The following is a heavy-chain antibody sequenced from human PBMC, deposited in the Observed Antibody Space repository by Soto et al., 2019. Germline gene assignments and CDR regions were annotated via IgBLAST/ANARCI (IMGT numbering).Heavy chain of an antibody. D-gene: IGHD2-2*03. CDR3: SRGSFGYYGP. CDR1: GFRFSGHA. CDR2: IRNTPYGGTT. Sequence: SGGSLRLSCNCSGFRFSGHAMTWVRQAPGKGLEWVGFIRNTPYGGTTDYAAPVRGRFTISRDDSESIAYLQMKSLKTEDSGVYYCSRGSFGYYGPWGPGTLVTVSS. V-gene: IGHV3-49*04. J-gene: IGHJ5*02.